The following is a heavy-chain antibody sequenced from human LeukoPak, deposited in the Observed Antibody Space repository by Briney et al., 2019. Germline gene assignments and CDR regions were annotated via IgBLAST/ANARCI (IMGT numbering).Heavy chain of an antibody. CDR1: GGSISSNSYY. CDR3: ARRTQWLVEGAFDI. Sequence: SETLSLTCIVSGGSISSNSYYWGWIRQPPGKGLEWIGSIYYSGGTSYNPSLKSRVTISVDTSKKQFSLKLSSVTAADTAVYYCARRTQWLVEGAFDIWGQGTMVTVSS. D-gene: IGHD6-19*01. CDR2: IYYSGGT. V-gene: IGHV4-39*01. J-gene: IGHJ3*02.